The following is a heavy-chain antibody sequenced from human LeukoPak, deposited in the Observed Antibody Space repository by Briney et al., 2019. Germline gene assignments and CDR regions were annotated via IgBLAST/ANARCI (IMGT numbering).Heavy chain of an antibody. J-gene: IGHJ5*02. Sequence: ASVKVSCKASGYTFTSYYMHWVRQAPGQGLEWMGIINPSGGSTSYAQKFQGRVTMTRDTSTSTVYMELSSLRSEDTAVYYCARFFSGSGSYYNQNWFDPWGQGTLVTVSP. CDR3: ARFFSGSGSYYNQNWFDP. CDR1: GYTFTSYY. CDR2: INPSGGST. V-gene: IGHV1-46*01. D-gene: IGHD3-10*01.